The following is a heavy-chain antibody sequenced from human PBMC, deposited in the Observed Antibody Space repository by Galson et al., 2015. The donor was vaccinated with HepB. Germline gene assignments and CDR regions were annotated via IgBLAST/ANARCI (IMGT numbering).Heavy chain of an antibody. Sequence: ATLSLTCAVSGGSITSSYWWSWVRQPPGKGLEWIGDIYHSGSSNYKPSLKSRVTISVDKSKNQFSLQLRSVTAADTAVYYCARASSYSSSYYDFWGQGILVTVSS. V-gene: IGHV4-4*02. D-gene: IGHD6-13*01. CDR2: IYHSGSS. J-gene: IGHJ4*02. CDR3: ARASSYSSSYYDF. CDR1: GGSITSSYW.